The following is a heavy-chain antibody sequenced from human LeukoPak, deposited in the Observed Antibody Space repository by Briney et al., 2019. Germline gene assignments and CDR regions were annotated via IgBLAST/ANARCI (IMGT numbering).Heavy chain of an antibody. Sequence: ASVKVSCKASGYTFTSYDINWVRQATGQGLEWMGWINPNSGGTNYAQKFQGRVTMTRDTSISTAYMELSRLRSDDTAVYYCARDLTSGYDFSFDYWGQGTLVTVSS. CDR1: GYTFTSYD. CDR2: INPNSGGT. D-gene: IGHD5-12*01. J-gene: IGHJ4*02. V-gene: IGHV1-2*02. CDR3: ARDLTSGYDFSFDY.